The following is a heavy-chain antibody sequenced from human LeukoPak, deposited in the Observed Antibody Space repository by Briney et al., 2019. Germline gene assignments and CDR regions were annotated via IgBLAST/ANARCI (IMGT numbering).Heavy chain of an antibody. J-gene: IGHJ5*02. CDR1: GYTFSRHG. Sequence: PGGSLRLSCAASGYTFSRHGIHWVRQAPGKGLEWVAVIWKDGINKYYADSVKGRFTISRDNYKNTLDLQMNSLRAEDTAVYYCAVLPGGQQLAPNWFDPWGQGTLVTVSS. D-gene: IGHD6-13*01. CDR2: IWKDGINK. V-gene: IGHV3-33*01. CDR3: AVLPGGQQLAPNWFDP.